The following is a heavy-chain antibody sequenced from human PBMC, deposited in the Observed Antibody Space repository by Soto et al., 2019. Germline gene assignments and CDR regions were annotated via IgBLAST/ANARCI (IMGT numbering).Heavy chain of an antibody. Sequence: EVQLLESGGGLVQPGGSLSLSCAAPGFTFSSYAMSWVRQAPGKGLEGVSAISGSGGSTYYADSVKGRFTISRDNSKNTLYLQMNSLRAEDTAVYYCAKDHLYNYYDSPLPEHWGQGTLVTVSS. CDR1: GFTFSSYA. CDR2: ISGSGGST. D-gene: IGHD3-22*01. V-gene: IGHV3-23*01. J-gene: IGHJ1*01. CDR3: AKDHLYNYYDSPLPEH.